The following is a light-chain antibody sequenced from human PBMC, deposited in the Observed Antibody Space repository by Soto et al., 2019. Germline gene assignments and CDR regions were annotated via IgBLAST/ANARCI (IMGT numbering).Light chain of an antibody. Sequence: DIQMTQSPSSVSASVGARVTITCRASQGISSWLAWYQQKPGKAPKLLIYASSSLQSGVPSRFSGSGSRTHFTLPISILQPEDFATYYCQHANSFPHTFGQGTKLEIK. J-gene: IGKJ2*01. CDR3: QHANSFPHT. CDR1: QGISSW. V-gene: IGKV1-12*01. CDR2: ASS.